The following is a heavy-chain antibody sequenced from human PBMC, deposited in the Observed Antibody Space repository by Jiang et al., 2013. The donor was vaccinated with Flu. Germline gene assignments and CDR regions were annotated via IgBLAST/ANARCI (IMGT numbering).Heavy chain of an antibody. CDR3: AGHPRSGWYPGNFDL. J-gene: IGHJ4*02. Sequence: GSGLVKPSETLSLTCTVSGVSITFSANYWGWIRQPPGRGLEWIGSIYYTGRTYYNPSLKSRVTVSVDTPNNQFSLKLTSVAAADTAVYYCAGHPRSGWYPGNFDLWGQGTLVTVSS. D-gene: IGHD6-19*01. V-gene: IGHV4-39*01. CDR2: IYYTGRT. CDR1: GVSITFSANY.